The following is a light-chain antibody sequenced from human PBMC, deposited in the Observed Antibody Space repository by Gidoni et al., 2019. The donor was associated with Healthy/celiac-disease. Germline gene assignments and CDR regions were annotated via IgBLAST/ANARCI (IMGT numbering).Light chain of an antibody. CDR3: QQRSNWPPT. J-gene: IGKJ4*01. CDR1: QSVSSN. V-gene: IGKV3-11*01. Sequence: PATMSVSPGERATLSCRASQSVSSNLAWYQQKPGQAPRLLIYDASTRATGIPARFSGSGSGTDFTLTISSLESEDFAVYYCQQRSNWPPTFGQGTKVEIK. CDR2: DAS.